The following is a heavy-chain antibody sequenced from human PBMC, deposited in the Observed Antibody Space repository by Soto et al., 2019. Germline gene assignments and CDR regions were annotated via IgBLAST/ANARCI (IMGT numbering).Heavy chain of an antibody. CDR3: ARAGQDFWSGPFDY. CDR2: IDNSGST. V-gene: IGHV4-4*07. CDR1: GGSISNYF. D-gene: IGHD3-3*01. Sequence: SETLSLTCTVSGGSISNYFCNWIRQPAGKGLEWIGRIDNSGSTNYNPSLKSRITMSADTSRNQFSLKLNSVTAADTAVYYCARAGQDFWSGPFDYWGQGALVTVSS. J-gene: IGHJ4*02.